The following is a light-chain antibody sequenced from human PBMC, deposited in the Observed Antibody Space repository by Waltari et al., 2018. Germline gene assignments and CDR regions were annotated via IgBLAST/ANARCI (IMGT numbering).Light chain of an antibody. CDR3: MQALQTPNT. CDR2: LGS. Sequence: DIVMTQSPLSLPVTPGEPASISCRSSQSLLHSNGYNYLDWYLQKPGQSPQLLIYLGSNRASGVPDRFSGSGSGTDFTRKISRLEAEDVGVYYCMQALQTPNTFGQGTKLEIK. J-gene: IGKJ2*01. V-gene: IGKV2-28*01. CDR1: QSLLHSNGYNY.